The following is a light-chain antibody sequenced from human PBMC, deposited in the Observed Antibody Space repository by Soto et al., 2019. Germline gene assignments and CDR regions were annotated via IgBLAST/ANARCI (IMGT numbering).Light chain of an antibody. J-gene: IGLJ3*02. CDR2: EVT. CDR1: SSDVGAYNY. CDR3: SSVASSNTGV. Sequence: QSALTQPPSASGSPGQSVTISCTGTSSDVGAYNYVSWYQQHAGKAPKLVIYEVTKRPSGVPDRFSGSKSANTASLTVSGLQDDEEAYYYCSSVASSNTGVFGGGTKLTVL. V-gene: IGLV2-8*01.